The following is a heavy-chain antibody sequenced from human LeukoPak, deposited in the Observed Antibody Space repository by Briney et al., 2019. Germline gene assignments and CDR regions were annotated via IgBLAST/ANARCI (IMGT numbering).Heavy chain of an antibody. V-gene: IGHV4-61*01. Sequence: PSETLSLTCTVSGGSISSGSYYWSWIRQPPGKGLEWIGYIYYSGSTNYNPSLKSRVTISVDTSKNQFSLKLSSVTAADTAVYYCARHLYSSGWNWYFDLWGRGTLVTVSS. CDR2: IYYSGST. J-gene: IGHJ2*01. D-gene: IGHD6-19*01. CDR3: ARHLYSSGWNWYFDL. CDR1: GGSISSGSYY.